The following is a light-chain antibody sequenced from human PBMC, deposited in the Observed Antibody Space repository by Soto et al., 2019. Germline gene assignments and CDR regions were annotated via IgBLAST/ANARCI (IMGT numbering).Light chain of an antibody. Sequence: DIQLTQSPSFLSASVGDRVTITCRASQGISTYLAWYQQKSGKAPKLLIYVASTLQSGVPSRFRGSGSGTELTVTISSLQPEDLATYYCQQLYSYPYTFGEGTKLEI. V-gene: IGKV1-9*01. CDR3: QQLYSYPYT. CDR2: VAS. J-gene: IGKJ2*01. CDR1: QGISTY.